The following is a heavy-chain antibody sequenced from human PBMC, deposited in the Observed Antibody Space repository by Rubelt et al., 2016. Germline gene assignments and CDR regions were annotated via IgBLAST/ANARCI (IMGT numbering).Heavy chain of an antibody. J-gene: IGHJ5*02. CDR2: IYYSEST. CDR1: GGSISSSTYS. Sequence: QLQLKESGPGLVKPSEPLSLTCTVYGGSISSSTYSWGWISQPPGKGLEWIGYIYYSESTNYNPSLRSRATITIDTYKKQSTRKRNSVTAGETAGDYCARGGRVVRGFTHNWFDPWGQGALVTVSS. V-gene: IGHV4-61*05. CDR3: ARGGRVVRGFTHNWFDP. D-gene: IGHD3-10*01.